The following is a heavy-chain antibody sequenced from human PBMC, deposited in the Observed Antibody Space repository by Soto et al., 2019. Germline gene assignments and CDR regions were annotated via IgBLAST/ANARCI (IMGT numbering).Heavy chain of an antibody. Sequence: PSETLSLTCAVSGGSISSSNWWSWVRQPPGKGLEWIGEIYHSGSTNYNPSLKSRVTISVDKSKNQFSLKLSSVTAADTAVYYCAREGALLFGGNPDYYDDLXVWGQGTTVTVSS. J-gene: IGHJ6*02. CDR2: IYHSGST. D-gene: IGHD2-21*02. CDR3: AREGALLFGGNPDYYDDLXV. V-gene: IGHV4-4*02. CDR1: GGSISSSNW.